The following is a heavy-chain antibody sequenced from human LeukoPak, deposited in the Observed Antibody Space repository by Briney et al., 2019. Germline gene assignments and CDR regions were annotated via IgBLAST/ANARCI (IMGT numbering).Heavy chain of an antibody. CDR3: ARETVSGYSSGWSLTYYYYGMDV. V-gene: IGHV3-48*04. CDR1: GFTFSSYS. J-gene: IGHJ6*02. Sequence: GGSLRLSCAASGFTFSSYSMNWVRQAPGKGLEWVSYISSSSSTIYYADSVKGRFTISRDNAKNSLYLQMHSLRAEDTAVYYCARETVSGYSSGWSLTYYYYGMDVWGQGTTVTVSS. CDR2: ISSSSSTI. D-gene: IGHD6-19*01.